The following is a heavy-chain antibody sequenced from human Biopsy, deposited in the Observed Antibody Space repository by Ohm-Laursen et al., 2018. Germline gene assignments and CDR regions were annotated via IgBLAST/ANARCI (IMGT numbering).Heavy chain of an antibody. CDR3: ARLYRLDDYWNDDPPDAFDV. Sequence: GTLSLTCAVSGGSISNNNYYWGWIRQPPGKGLEWIGSIFYRGSTHYKPSLKIRVNISVDTSKNQFSLKLGSVTAADTAVFFCARLYRLDDYWNDDPPDAFDVWGQGTRVTVSS. D-gene: IGHD3-3*01. J-gene: IGHJ3*01. V-gene: IGHV4-39*07. CDR2: IFYRGST. CDR1: GGSISNNNYY.